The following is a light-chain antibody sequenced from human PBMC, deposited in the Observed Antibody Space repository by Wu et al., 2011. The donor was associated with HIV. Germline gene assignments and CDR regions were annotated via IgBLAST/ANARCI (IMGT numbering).Light chain of an antibody. Sequence: VVMTQSPATLSVSSGERATLSCRASQSVSNNLAWYQQKPGQAPRLLMSGASTRATGIPARFSGSGSATEFILTISRMQSEDFAVYYCQQYNNWPWTFGKGPRWKS. CDR3: QQYNNWPWT. V-gene: IGKV3-15*01. CDR1: QSVSNN. CDR2: GAS. J-gene: IGKJ1*01.